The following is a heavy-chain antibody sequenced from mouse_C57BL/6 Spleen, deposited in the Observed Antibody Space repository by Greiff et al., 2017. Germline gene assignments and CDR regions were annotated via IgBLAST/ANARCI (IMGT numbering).Heavy chain of an antibody. Sequence: EVKLQQSGPELVKPGASVKISCKASGYTFTDYYMNWVKQSHGKSLEWIGDINPNNGGTSYNQKFKGKATLTVDKSSSTAYMELRSLTSEDSAVYYCAPSVAQYWGQGTLVTVSA. V-gene: IGHV1-26*01. J-gene: IGHJ3*01. CDR3: APSVAQY. CDR2: INPNNGGT. D-gene: IGHD1-1*01. CDR1: GYTFTDYY.